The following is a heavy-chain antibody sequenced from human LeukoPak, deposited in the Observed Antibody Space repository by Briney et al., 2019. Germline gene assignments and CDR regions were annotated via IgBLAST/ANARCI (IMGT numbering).Heavy chain of an antibody. Sequence: SETLSLTCAVYGGSFSGYYWSWIRQPPGKGREWIGEINHSGSTNYNPSLKSRVTISVDTSKNQFSLKLDSVTAADTAVYYCARLQATVTIHAYFDYWGQGTLVTVSS. CDR2: INHSGST. D-gene: IGHD4-17*01. V-gene: IGHV4-34*01. CDR3: ARLQATVTIHAYFDY. CDR1: GGSFSGYY. J-gene: IGHJ4*01.